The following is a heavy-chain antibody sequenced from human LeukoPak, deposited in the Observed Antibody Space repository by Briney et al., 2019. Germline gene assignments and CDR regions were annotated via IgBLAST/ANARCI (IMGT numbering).Heavy chain of an antibody. CDR3: AKDGPLGARWSLNYFDY. CDR1: GFTFSSYA. D-gene: IGHD7-27*01. CDR2: ISGSGGST. Sequence: AGGSLRLSCAASGFTFSSYAMSWVRQAPGKGLEWVPAISGSGGSTYYADSVKGRFTISRDNSKNTLYLQMNSLRAEDTAVYYCAKDGPLGARWSLNYFDYWGQGTLVTVSS. J-gene: IGHJ4*02. V-gene: IGHV3-23*01.